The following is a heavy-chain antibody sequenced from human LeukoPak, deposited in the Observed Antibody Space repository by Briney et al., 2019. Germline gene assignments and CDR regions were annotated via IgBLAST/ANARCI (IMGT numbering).Heavy chain of an antibody. CDR3: ARQQRAGYSYGYQTLGNWFDP. CDR2: IYHSGST. V-gene: IGHV4-38-2*01. D-gene: IGHD5-18*01. Sequence: SSETLSLTCAVSGYSISSGYYWGWIRQPPGKGLEWIGSIYHSGSTYYNPSLKSRATISVDTSKNQFSLKLSSVTAADTAVYYCARQQRAGYSYGYQTLGNWFDPWGQGTLVTVSS. CDR1: GYSISSGYY. J-gene: IGHJ5*02.